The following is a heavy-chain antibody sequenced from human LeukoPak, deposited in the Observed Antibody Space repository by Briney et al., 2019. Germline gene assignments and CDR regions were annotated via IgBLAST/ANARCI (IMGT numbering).Heavy chain of an antibody. CDR3: ARGAATRKSGLYYYFMAV. V-gene: IGHV3-21*01. CDR1: GFTFSSYN. Sequence: PGGSLRLSCAASGFTFSSYNVNGVRQAPGKGLEWVSSITTGNRVLYFADSLKGPFTLSRDHAKNSLYLQMNSLRADDTAVYYCARGAATRKSGLYYYFMAVWGKDTTVTLPS. CDR2: ITTGNRVL. J-gene: IGHJ6*03. D-gene: IGHD6-19*01.